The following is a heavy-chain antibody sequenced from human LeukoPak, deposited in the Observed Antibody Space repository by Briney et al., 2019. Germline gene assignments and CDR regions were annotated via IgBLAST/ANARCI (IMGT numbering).Heavy chain of an antibody. D-gene: IGHD5-12*01. J-gene: IGHJ4*02. CDR3: ARDPTYSGYDGDYFDY. V-gene: IGHV4-59*12. CDR2: IYYSGST. CDR1: GGSISSYY. Sequence: SETLSLTCTVSGGSISSYYWSWIRQPPGKGLEWIGYIYYSGSTNYNPSLKSRVTISVDTSKNQFSLKLSSVTAADTAVYYCARDPTYSGYDGDYFDYWGQGTLVTVSS.